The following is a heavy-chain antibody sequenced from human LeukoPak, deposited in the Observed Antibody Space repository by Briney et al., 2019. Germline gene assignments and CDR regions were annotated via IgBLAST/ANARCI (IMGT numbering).Heavy chain of an antibody. CDR2: ISGSGGST. CDR3: AKDVRSVSAAGIFDY. Sequence: PGGSLRLSCAASGFTFSSYAMSWVRQAPGKGLEWVSAISGSGGSTYYADSVKGRFTISRDNSKNTLYLQMNSLRAEDTAVYYCAKDVRSVSAAGIFDYWGQGTLVTVSS. J-gene: IGHJ4*02. D-gene: IGHD6-13*01. CDR1: GFTFSSYA. V-gene: IGHV3-23*01.